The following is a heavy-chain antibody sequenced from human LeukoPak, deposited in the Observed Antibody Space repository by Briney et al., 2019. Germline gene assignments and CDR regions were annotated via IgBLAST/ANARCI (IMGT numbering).Heavy chain of an antibody. D-gene: IGHD2-2*01. J-gene: IGHJ5*02. CDR1: GFTFSSYS. Sequence: GGSLRLSCAASGFTFSSYSMNWARQAPGKGLEWVSSISSSSSYIYYADSVKGRFTISRDNAKNSLYLQMNSLRAEDTAVYYCARDGQDIVVVPAAIWFDPWGQGTLVIVSS. CDR2: ISSSSSYI. CDR3: ARDGQDIVVVPAAIWFDP. V-gene: IGHV3-21*01.